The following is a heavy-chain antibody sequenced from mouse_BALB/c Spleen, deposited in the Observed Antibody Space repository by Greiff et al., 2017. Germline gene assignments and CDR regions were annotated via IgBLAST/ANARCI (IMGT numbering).Heavy chain of an antibody. Sequence: QVQLQQPGAELVKPGASVKLSCKASGYTFTSYWMHWVKQRPGQGLEWIGEINPSNGRTNYNEKFKSKATLTVDKSSSTAYMQLSSLTSEDSAVYYCARVNWDHYYAMDYWGQGTSVTGAS. CDR3: ARVNWDHYYAMDY. CDR2: INPSNGRT. V-gene: IGHV1S81*02. CDR1: GYTFTSYW. D-gene: IGHD4-1*01. J-gene: IGHJ4*01.